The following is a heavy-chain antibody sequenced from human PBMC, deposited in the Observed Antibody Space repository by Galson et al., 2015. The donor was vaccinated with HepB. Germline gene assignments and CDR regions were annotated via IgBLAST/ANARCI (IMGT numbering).Heavy chain of an antibody. Sequence: SLRLSCAASGFTFSSYAMSWVRQAPGKGLEWVSAISGSGGSTYYADSVKGRFTISRDNSKNTLYLQMNSLRAEDTAVYYCAKASDFWSGYYDYWGQGTLVTASS. CDR1: GFTFSSYA. J-gene: IGHJ4*02. D-gene: IGHD3-3*01. CDR2: ISGSGGST. CDR3: AKASDFWSGYYDY. V-gene: IGHV3-23*01.